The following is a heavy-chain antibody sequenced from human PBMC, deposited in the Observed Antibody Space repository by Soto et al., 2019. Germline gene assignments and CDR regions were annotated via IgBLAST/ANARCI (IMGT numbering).Heavy chain of an antibody. CDR1: GYTFTNYV. J-gene: IGHJ4*02. CDR2: ISAYNGNT. V-gene: IGHV1-18*01. D-gene: IGHD3-10*01. CDR3: ARGWFGVLAYYFDY. Sequence: QVQLVQSGAEVKKPGASVKVSCKASGYTFTNYVISWVRQAPGQGLEWMGWISAYNGNTNYAQKLRGRVTMTTDTSTGTGYVERRSLGADATAVYYCARGWFGVLAYYFDYWGQGPLVPVSS.